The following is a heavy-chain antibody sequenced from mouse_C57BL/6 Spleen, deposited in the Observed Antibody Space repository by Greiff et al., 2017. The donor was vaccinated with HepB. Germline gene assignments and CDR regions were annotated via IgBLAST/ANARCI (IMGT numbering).Heavy chain of an antibody. V-gene: IGHV1-39*01. J-gene: IGHJ4*01. CDR3: ARYYCGSRKDAMDY. CDR2: INPNYGTT. Sequence: EVQLQQSGPELVKPGASVKISCKASGYSFTDYNMNWVKQSNGKSLEWIGVINPNYGTTSYNQKFKGKATLTVDKSSSTAYMQLNSLTAEDSAVYYCARYYCGSRKDAMDYWCQGTSVTVSS. D-gene: IGHD1-1*01. CDR1: GYSFTDYN.